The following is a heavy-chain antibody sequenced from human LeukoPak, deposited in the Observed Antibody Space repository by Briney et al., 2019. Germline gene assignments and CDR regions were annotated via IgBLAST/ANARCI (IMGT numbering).Heavy chain of an antibody. CDR2: ISGSSSYI. Sequence: GGSLRLSCAASGFTFSSYSMNWVRQAPGKGLEWLSSISGSSSYIYYADSVKGRFTISRDNARNSLYLQMKSLRAEDTAVYYCARDLMGIAYRGAFYYWGQGTLVTVSS. V-gene: IGHV3-21*01. CDR3: ARDLMGIAYRGAFYY. J-gene: IGHJ4*02. CDR1: GFTFSSYS. D-gene: IGHD6-13*01.